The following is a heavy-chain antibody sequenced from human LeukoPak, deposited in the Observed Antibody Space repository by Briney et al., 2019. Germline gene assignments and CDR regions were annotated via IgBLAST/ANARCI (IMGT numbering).Heavy chain of an antibody. Sequence: SETLSLTCTVSGGSISSYYWSWIRQPPGKGLEWIGYIYYSGSTNYNPSLKSRVTISVDTSKNQFSLKPSSVTAADTAVYYCARGSMRWYYFDYWGQGTLVTVSS. CDR2: IYYSGST. CDR3: ARGSMRWYYFDY. D-gene: IGHD2-15*01. V-gene: IGHV4-59*01. J-gene: IGHJ4*02. CDR1: GGSISSYY.